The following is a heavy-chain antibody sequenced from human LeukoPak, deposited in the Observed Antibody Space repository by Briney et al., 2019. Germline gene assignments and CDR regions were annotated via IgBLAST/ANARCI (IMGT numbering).Heavy chain of an antibody. J-gene: IGHJ6*03. D-gene: IGHD2-15*01. V-gene: IGHV3-11*04. Sequence: GGSLRLSCAASGFTFSDDYMSWIRQAPGKGLEWVSYISSSGSTIYYADSVKGRFTISRDNAKNTLYLQMNSLRAEDTAVYYCARGDVVDYYYYYYMDVWGKGTTVTVSS. CDR1: GFTFSDDY. CDR3: ARGDVVDYYYYYYMDV. CDR2: ISSSGSTI.